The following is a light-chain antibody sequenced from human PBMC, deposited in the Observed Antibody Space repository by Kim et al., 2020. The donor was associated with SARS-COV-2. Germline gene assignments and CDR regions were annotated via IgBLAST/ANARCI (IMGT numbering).Light chain of an antibody. J-gene: IGLJ1*01. Sequence: SYELTQPPSVSVSPGQTASITCSGDTLGDKYACWYQQKPGQSPVLVIYQDSKRPSGIPERFSGSNSGNTATLTISGTQAMDEADYYCQAWDSSTGGYVFGTGTKVTVL. CDR3: QAWDSSTGGYV. CDR2: QDS. CDR1: TLGDKY. V-gene: IGLV3-1*01.